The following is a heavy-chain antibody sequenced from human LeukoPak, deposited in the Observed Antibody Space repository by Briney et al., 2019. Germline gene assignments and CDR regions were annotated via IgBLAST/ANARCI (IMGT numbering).Heavy chain of an antibody. CDR1: GFTFSSYA. J-gene: IGHJ3*01. D-gene: IGHD4-17*01. Sequence: TGGSLRLSCAASGFTFSSYAMHWVRQAPGKGLEWVSIIYSGGSTDYADSVKGRFTISRDNSKNTLYFQMNSLRAEDTAVYYCAGTTTVITLTAFDFWGQGTMVIVSS. CDR3: AGTTTVITLTAFDF. V-gene: IGHV3-53*01. CDR2: IYSGGST.